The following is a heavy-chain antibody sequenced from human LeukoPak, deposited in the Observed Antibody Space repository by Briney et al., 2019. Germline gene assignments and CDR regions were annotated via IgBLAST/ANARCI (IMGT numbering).Heavy chain of an antibody. CDR2: IIPIFGTA. CDR3: ASFYGSGSYFDDY. V-gene: IGHV1-69*05. Sequence: SVKVSCKASGGTFSSYAISWVRQAPGQGLEWMGGIIPIFGTANYAQKFQGRVTITTDESTSTAYMELSSLRSEDTAVYYCASFYGSGSYFDDYWGQGTLVTVSS. CDR1: GGTFSSYA. J-gene: IGHJ4*02. D-gene: IGHD3-10*01.